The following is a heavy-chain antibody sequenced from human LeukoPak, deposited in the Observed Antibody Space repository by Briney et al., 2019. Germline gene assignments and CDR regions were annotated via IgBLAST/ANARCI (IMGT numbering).Heavy chain of an antibody. V-gene: IGHV4-34*01. D-gene: IGHD6-13*01. J-gene: IGHJ6*02. CDR1: GGSFSGYY. CDR3: ARVRSSSWYPYYYYGMDV. CDR2: INHSGST. Sequence: SETLSLTCAVYGGSFSGYYWSWIRQPPGKGLEWIGEINHSGSTNYNPSLKSRVTISVDTSKNQFSLKLSSVTAADTAVYYCARVRSSSWYPYYYYGMDVWGQGTTVTVSS.